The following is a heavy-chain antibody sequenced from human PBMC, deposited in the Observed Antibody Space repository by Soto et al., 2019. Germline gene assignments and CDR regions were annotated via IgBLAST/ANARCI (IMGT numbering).Heavy chain of an antibody. CDR3: ARGSSSSWFRNWFDP. J-gene: IGHJ5*02. CDR2: ISSSGSTI. D-gene: IGHD6-13*01. Sequence: GGSLRLSCAASGFTFSSYEVNWVRQARGKGLEWVSYISSSGSTIYYADSVKGRFTISRDNAKNSLYLQMNSLRAEDTAVYYCARGSSSSWFRNWFDPWGQGTPVTVSS. V-gene: IGHV3-48*03. CDR1: GFTFSSYE.